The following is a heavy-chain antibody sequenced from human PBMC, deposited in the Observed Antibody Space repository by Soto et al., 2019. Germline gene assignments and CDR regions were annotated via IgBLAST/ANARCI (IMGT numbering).Heavy chain of an antibody. CDR2: IIPIFGTA. D-gene: IGHD2-2*02. V-gene: IGHV1-69*06. J-gene: IGHJ5*02. Sequence: SVKVSCKASGGTFSSYAISWVRQAPGQGLEWMGGIIPIFGTANYAQKFQGRVTMTEDTSTDTAYMELSSLRSEDTAVYYCATGYCSSTSCYTGWFDPWGQGTLVTVSS. CDR3: ATGYCSSTSCYTGWFDP. CDR1: GGTFSSYA.